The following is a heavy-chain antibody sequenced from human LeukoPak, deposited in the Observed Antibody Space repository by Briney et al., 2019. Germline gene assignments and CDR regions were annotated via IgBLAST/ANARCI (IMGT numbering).Heavy chain of an antibody. CDR2: MSSSSSYI. CDR3: ARDLGRYCSSTSCYPFDY. Sequence: PGGSLRLSCAASGFTFSSYSMNWVRQAPGKGLEWVSSMSSSSSYIYYADSVKGRFTISRDNAKNSLYLQMNSLRAEDTAVYYCARDLGRYCSSTSCYPFDYWGQGTLVTVSS. V-gene: IGHV3-21*01. J-gene: IGHJ4*02. CDR1: GFTFSSYS. D-gene: IGHD2-2*01.